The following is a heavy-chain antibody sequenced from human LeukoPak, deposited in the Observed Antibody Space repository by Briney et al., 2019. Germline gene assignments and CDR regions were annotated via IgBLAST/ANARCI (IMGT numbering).Heavy chain of an antibody. J-gene: IGHJ3*02. Sequence: PSETLSLTCAVYGGSISSYFWSWIRQPPGKGLEWIGYIYYSGSTNYNPSLKSRVTISVDTSKNQFSLKLSSVTAADTAVYYCARDRRKHYYDFWSGTTMGDAFDIWGQGTVVTVSS. CDR2: IYYSGST. CDR1: GGSISSYF. CDR3: ARDRRKHYYDFWSGTTMGDAFDI. D-gene: IGHD3-3*01. V-gene: IGHV4-59*01.